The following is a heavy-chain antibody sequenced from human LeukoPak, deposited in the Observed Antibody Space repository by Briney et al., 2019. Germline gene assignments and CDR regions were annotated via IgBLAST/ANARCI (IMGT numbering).Heavy chain of an antibody. Sequence: ASVKVSCKASGYTFTSYDINWVRQATGQGLEWMGWMNPNSGNTGYAQKFQGRVTMTRNTSISTAYMELSSLRSEDTAVYYCARTGFWSGYPTFYYYYMDVWGKGTTVTVSS. CDR3: ARTGFWSGYPTFYYYYMDV. V-gene: IGHV1-8*01. J-gene: IGHJ6*03. CDR2: MNPNSGNT. CDR1: GYTFTSYD. D-gene: IGHD3-3*01.